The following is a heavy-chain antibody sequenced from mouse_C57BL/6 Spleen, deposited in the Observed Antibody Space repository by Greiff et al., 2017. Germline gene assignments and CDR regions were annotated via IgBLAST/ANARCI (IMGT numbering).Heavy chain of an antibody. CDR3: ARSGDWDGWFAY. V-gene: IGHV1-80*01. CDR2: IYPGDGDT. Sequence: QVQLKESGAELVKPGASVKISCKASGYAFSSYWMNWVKQRPGKGLEWIGQIYPGDGDTNYNGKFKGKATLTADKSSSTAYMQLSSLTSEDSAVYFCARSGDWDGWFAYWGQGTLVTVSA. D-gene: IGHD4-1*01. J-gene: IGHJ3*01. CDR1: GYAFSSYW.